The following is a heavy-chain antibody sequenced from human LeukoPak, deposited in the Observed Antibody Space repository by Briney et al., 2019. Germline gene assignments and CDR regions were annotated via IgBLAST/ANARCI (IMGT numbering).Heavy chain of an antibody. D-gene: IGHD3-22*01. V-gene: IGHV3-66*01. CDR3: ARDEYSSGYYFGAFDI. J-gene: IGHJ3*02. CDR1: GFTFSSYG. CDR2: IYSGGAT. Sequence: PGGSLRLSCAASGFTFSSYGLNWVRQAPGKGLEWVSIIYSGGATFYAESVKDRFTISRDNSKNTLYLQMNSLRAEDTAVYYCARDEYSSGYYFGAFDIWGQGTMVTVSS.